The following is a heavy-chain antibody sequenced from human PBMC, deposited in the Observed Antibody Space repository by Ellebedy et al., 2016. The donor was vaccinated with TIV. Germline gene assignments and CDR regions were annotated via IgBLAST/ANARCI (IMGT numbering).Heavy chain of an antibody. CDR1: GGSLSSNNYY. Sequence: SETLSLXXTVSGGSLSSNNYYWGWVRQPPGKGLEWIGSVSYGGSTYYNPSLRSRLTLSVDTSKNQISLKMRSVTAADTAVYYCATDSRGQQVGHRPMDVWGQGTTVTVSS. CDR2: VSYGGST. J-gene: IGHJ6*02. V-gene: IGHV4-39*07. D-gene: IGHD6-13*01. CDR3: ATDSRGQQVGHRPMDV.